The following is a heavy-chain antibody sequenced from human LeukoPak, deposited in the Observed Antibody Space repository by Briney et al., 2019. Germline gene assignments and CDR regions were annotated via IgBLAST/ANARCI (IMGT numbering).Heavy chain of an antibody. D-gene: IGHD1-14*01. CDR1: GYTFTSYY. Sequence: ASVKVSCKASGYTFTSYYMHWVRQAPGQGLEWMGIINPSGGDTSYAQKFQGRLTMTRDTSTNTVYMELTSLRSEDTAVYYCAREVMDNLRFDYWGQGTLVSVSS. CDR2: INPSGGDT. J-gene: IGHJ4*02. CDR3: AREVMDNLRFDY. V-gene: IGHV1-46*01.